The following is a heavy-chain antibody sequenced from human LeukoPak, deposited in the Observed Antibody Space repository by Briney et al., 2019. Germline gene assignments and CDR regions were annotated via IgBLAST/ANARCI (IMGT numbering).Heavy chain of an antibody. CDR1: GYTFTSYD. D-gene: IGHD1-14*01. CDR2: MNPNSGNT. J-gene: IGHJ6*02. V-gene: IGHV1-8*01. Sequence: GASVKVSCKASGYTFTSYDINWVRQATGQGLEWMGWMNPNSGNTGYAQKFQGRVTMTRNTSISTAYMELSSLRSEDTAVCYCARTGVDYYYYGMDVWGQGITVTVSS. CDR3: ARTGVDYYYYGMDV.